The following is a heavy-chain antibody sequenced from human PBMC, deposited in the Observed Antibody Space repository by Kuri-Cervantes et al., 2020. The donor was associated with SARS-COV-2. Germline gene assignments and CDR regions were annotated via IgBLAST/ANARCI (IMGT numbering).Heavy chain of an antibody. CDR3: TTDGGYSYGEELDY. CDR2: ISSNGGST. V-gene: IGHV3-64*04. Sequence: GESLKISCSASGFTFSSYAMHWVRQAPGKGLEYVSAISSNGGSTYYADSVKGRFTISRDNSKNTLYLQMNSLKTEDTAVYYCTTDGGYSYGEELDYWGQGTLVTVSS. CDR1: GFTFSSYA. J-gene: IGHJ4*02. D-gene: IGHD5-18*01.